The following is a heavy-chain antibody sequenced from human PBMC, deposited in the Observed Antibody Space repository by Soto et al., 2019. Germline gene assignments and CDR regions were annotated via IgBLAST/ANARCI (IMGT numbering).Heavy chain of an antibody. J-gene: IGHJ4*02. CDR1: GFTFSSYA. D-gene: IGHD3-22*01. V-gene: IGHV3-23*01. CDR3: AKVSYYDSSGYPSPFDY. CDR2: ISGSGGST. Sequence: GSLRLSCAASGFTFSSYAMSWVRQAPGKGLEWVSAISGSGGSTYYADSVKGRFTISRDNSKNTLYLQMNSLRAEDTAVYYCAKVSYYDSSGYPSPFDYWGQGTLVTVSS.